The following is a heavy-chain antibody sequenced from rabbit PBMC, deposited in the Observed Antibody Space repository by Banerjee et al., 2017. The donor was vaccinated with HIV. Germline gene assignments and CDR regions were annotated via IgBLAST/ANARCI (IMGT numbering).Heavy chain of an antibody. J-gene: IGHJ4*01. CDR1: GFSFSSSDY. Sequence: QQQLEESGGGLVKPEGSLTLTCTASGFSFSSSDYMCWVRQAPGKGLEWIACIYTSSSRNVVYASWATGRFTISKTSSTTVTLQMTSLTAADTATYLCARDLAGVIGWNFNFWGPGTLVTVS. D-gene: IGHD4-1*01. V-gene: IGHV1S45*01. CDR2: IYTSSSRNV. CDR3: ARDLAGVIGWNFNF.